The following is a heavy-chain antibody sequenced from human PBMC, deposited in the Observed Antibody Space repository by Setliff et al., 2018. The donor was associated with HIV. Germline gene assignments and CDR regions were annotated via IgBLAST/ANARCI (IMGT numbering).Heavy chain of an antibody. J-gene: IGHJ4*02. CDR3: TTDLPYGYHKDY. V-gene: IGHV3-15*01. Sequence: PGGSLRRSCAASGFSFNSAWMSWVRQAPGKGLEWVGHIKAKVVGATTDYSAPMRDRFSISRADSRDILYLQMNSLKTEDTAIYYCTTDLPYGYHKDYRGPGTLVTVSS. CDR2: IKAKVVGATT. CDR1: GFSFNSAW. D-gene: IGHD2-2*01.